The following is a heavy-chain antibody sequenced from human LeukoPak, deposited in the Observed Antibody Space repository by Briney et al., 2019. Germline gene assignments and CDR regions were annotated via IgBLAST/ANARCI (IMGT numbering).Heavy chain of an antibody. CDR2: IKQDGSEK. D-gene: IGHD6-13*01. CDR3: ARDGKRQLWVYYYYYMDV. J-gene: IGHJ6*03. V-gene: IGHV3-7*01. CDR1: GFTFSSYW. Sequence: PGGSLRLSCAASGFTFSSYWMSWVRQAPGKGLEWVANIKQDGSEKYYVDSVKGRFTISRDNAKNSLYLQMNSLRAEDTAVYYCARDGKRQLWVYYYYYMDVWGKGTTVTISS.